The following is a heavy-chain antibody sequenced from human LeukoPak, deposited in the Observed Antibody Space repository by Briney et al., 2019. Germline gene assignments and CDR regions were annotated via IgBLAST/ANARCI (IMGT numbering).Heavy chain of an antibody. Sequence: SETLSLTCSVSGGSISSSSYYWGWFRQPPGKGLEWIGSIYHSGSTYYNPSLKSRVTMSVDTSKKQFSLKLSSVTAADTAVYYCARAGDFWSGYPSRNYMDVWGKGTTVTVSS. CDR2: IYHSGST. J-gene: IGHJ6*03. CDR1: GGSISSSSYY. CDR3: ARAGDFWSGYPSRNYMDV. D-gene: IGHD3-3*01. V-gene: IGHV4-39*07.